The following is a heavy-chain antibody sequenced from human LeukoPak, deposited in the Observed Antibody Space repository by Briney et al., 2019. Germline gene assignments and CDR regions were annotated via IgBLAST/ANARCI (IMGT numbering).Heavy chain of an antibody. D-gene: IGHD3-3*01. V-gene: IGHV4-4*07. J-gene: IGHJ5*02. CDR1: GGSISSYY. CDR2: IYTSGST. CDR3: ARDQHEGYYDFWSGSSTFDP. Sequence: PSETLSLTCTVSGGSISSYYWSWIRQPAGRGLEWIGRIYTSGSTNYNPSLKSRVTMSVDTSKNQFSLKLSSVTAADTAVYYCARDQHEGYYDFWSGSSTFDPWGQGTLVIVSS.